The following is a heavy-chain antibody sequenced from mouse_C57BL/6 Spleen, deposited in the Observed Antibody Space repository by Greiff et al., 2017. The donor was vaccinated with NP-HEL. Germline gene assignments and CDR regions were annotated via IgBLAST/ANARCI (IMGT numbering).Heavy chain of an antibody. CDR2: ISGGGGNT. V-gene: IGHV5-9*01. Sequence: EVKLVESGGGLVKPGGSLKLSCAASGFTFSSYTMSWVRQTPEKRLEWVATISGGGGNTYYPDSVKGRFTISRDNAKNTLYLQMSSLRSEDTALYYCARHFSVTTVVATDAMDYWGQGTSVTVSS. J-gene: IGHJ4*01. D-gene: IGHD1-1*01. CDR1: GFTFSSYT. CDR3: ARHFSVTTVVATDAMDY.